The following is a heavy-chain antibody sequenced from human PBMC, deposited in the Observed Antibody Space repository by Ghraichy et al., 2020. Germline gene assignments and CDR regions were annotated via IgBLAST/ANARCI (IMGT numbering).Heavy chain of an antibody. Sequence: SETLSLTCTISGPSISHSYWTWIRQRPGKKMEWIGYIYYSGNTNYNPSLTSRVTISVDTAKNQFSLRLSSVTVADTAVYYCARQVPDWNEDVSEKGTDVWGQGTTVTV. CDR2: IYYSGNT. V-gene: IGHV4-59*08. CDR3: ARQVPDWNEDVSEKGTDV. CDR1: GPSISHSY. D-gene: IGHD1-1*01. J-gene: IGHJ6*02.